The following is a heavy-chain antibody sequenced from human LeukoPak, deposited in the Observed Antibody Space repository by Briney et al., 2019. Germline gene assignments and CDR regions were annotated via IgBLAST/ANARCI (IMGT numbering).Heavy chain of an antibody. V-gene: IGHV3-30*18. J-gene: IGHJ3*02. CDR1: GFTFSSYG. CDR2: ISYDGSNK. D-gene: IGHD5-24*01. CDR3: AKGMEMATPYTLMTDAFDI. Sequence: GRSLRLSCAASGFTFSSYGMHWVRQAPGKGLEWVAVISYDGSNKYYADSVKGRFTTSRDNSKNTLYLQMNSLRAEDTAVYYCAKGMEMATPYTLMTDAFDIWGQGTMVTVSS.